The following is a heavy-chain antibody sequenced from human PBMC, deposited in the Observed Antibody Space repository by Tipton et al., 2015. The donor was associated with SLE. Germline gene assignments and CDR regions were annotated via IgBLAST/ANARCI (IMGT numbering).Heavy chain of an antibody. CDR2: ISAYNGNT. J-gene: IGHJ4*02. D-gene: IGHD6-19*01. V-gene: IGHV1-18*04. Sequence: QSGAEVKKPGASVKVSCKASGYTFTSYGISWVRQAPGQGLEWMGWISAYNGNTNYAQKFQGRVTITADESTSTAYMELSSLRSEDTAVYYCARGEQWLGFDYWGQGTLVTVSS. CDR1: GYTFTSYG. CDR3: ARGEQWLGFDY.